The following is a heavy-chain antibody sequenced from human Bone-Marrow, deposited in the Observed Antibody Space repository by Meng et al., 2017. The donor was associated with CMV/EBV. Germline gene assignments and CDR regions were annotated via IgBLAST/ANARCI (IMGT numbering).Heavy chain of an antibody. CDR1: GGSISSSSYY. J-gene: IGHJ4*02. CDR2: IYYSGST. CDR3: ARVKQYYDFWSGYYTSFLFDY. V-gene: IGHV4-39*07. D-gene: IGHD3-3*01. Sequence: SETLSLTCTVPGGSISSSSYYWGWIRQPPGKGLEWIGSIYYSGSTYYNPSLKSRVTISVDTSKNQFSLKLSSVTAADTAVYYCARVKQYYDFWSGYYTSFLFDYWGQGTLVTVSS.